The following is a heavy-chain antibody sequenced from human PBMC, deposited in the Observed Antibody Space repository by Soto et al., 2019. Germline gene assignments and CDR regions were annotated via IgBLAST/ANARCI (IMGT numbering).Heavy chain of an antibody. D-gene: IGHD3-10*01. CDR2: IDGSGATK. Sequence: EVQLLESGGGLVQPGGSLRLSCGVSGFTFNDFEMNWVRQAPGKGPEWLAYIDGSGATKKYADSVRGRFTNSRDNPNNSLFLKMSSLSAADTAIYYCARGFGRLNYWGQGTLVSVSS. CDR3: ARGFGRLNY. V-gene: IGHV3-48*03. J-gene: IGHJ4*02. CDR1: GFTFNDFE.